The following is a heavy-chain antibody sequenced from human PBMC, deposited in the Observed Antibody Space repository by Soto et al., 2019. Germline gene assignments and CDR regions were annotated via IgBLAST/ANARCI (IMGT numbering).Heavy chain of an antibody. J-gene: IGHJ5*02. CDR2: ISGSGGSI. Sequence: PGGSLRLSCAASGFTFSSYSMNWVRQAPGKGLECVSVISGSGGSIYYADSVKGRFTFSRDNSMNTLYLQMNSLRAEDTAVYYCAKDITGTTIDYWFDPWGQGTLVTVSS. CDR1: GFTFSSYS. V-gene: IGHV3-23*01. CDR3: AKDITGTTIDYWFDP. D-gene: IGHD1-7*01.